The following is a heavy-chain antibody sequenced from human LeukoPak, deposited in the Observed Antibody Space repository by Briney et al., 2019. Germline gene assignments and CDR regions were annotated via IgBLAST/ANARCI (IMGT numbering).Heavy chain of an antibody. D-gene: IGHD3-10*01. CDR3: TRDTFGARDY. CDR1: GFTFSSNW. CDR2: INPDGSDT. V-gene: IGHV3-74*01. Sequence: GGSLRLSCAASGFTFSSNWMHWIRQVPGEGLVWVARINPDGSDTSYADSVKGRFTISRDNAKNTLYLQMNSPRVEDTALYYCTRDTFGARDYWGQGTLVTVSS. J-gene: IGHJ4*02.